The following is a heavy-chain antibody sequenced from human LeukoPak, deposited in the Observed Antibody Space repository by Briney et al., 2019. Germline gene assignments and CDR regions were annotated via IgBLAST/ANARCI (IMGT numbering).Heavy chain of an antibody. CDR2: ISGSGGST. J-gene: IGHJ4*02. CDR3: AKDRYYGSGSPDAFDY. V-gene: IGHV3-23*01. D-gene: IGHD3-10*01. Sequence: PGGSLRLSCAASGFTFSSYAMSWVRQAPGKGLAWVSAISGSGGSTYYADSVKGRFTISRDNSKNTLYLQMNSLRAEDTAVYYCAKDRYYGSGSPDAFDYWGQGTLVTVSS. CDR1: GFTFSSYA.